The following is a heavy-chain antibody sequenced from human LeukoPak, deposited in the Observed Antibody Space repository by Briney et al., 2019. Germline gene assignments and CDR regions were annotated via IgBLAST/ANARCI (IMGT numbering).Heavy chain of an antibody. CDR2: ISGSGGST. CDR1: GFTFSSYA. J-gene: IGHJ6*04. CDR3: AKVGGYSYGYMDV. V-gene: IGHV3-23*01. Sequence: GESLRLSCAASGFTFSSYAMSWVRQAPGKGLEWVSAISGSGGSTYYADSVKGRFTISRDNSKNTLYLQMNSLRAEDTAVYYCAKVGGYSYGYMDVWGKGTTVTVSS. D-gene: IGHD5-18*01.